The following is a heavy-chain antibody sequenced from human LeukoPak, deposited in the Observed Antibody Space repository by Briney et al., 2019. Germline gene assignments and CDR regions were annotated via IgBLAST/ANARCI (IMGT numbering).Heavy chain of an antibody. J-gene: IGHJ3*02. V-gene: IGHV3-53*01. CDR3: ARDDYYGSGSHTPRNGHAFDI. D-gene: IGHD3-10*01. CDR2: IYSGGST. Sequence: GGSLRLSCAASGFTVSSNYMSWVRQAPGKGLEWVSDIYSGGSTYYADSVKGRFTISRDNSKNTLYLQMNSLRAEDTAVYYCARDDYYGSGSHTPRNGHAFDIWGQGTMVTVSS. CDR1: GFTVSSNY.